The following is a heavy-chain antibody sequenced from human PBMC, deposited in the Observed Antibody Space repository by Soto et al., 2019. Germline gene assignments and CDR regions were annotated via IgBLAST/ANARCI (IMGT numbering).Heavy chain of an antibody. Sequence: PSETLSLTCTVSGGSISSGGYYWSWIRQHPGKGLEWIGYIYYSGSTYYNPSLKSRVTISVDTSKNQFSLKLSSVTAADTAVYYCARVVVAAAGHNWFDPWGQGTLVTVSS. CDR3: ARVVVAAAGHNWFDP. V-gene: IGHV4-31*03. CDR1: GGSISSGGYY. D-gene: IGHD6-13*01. J-gene: IGHJ5*02. CDR2: IYYSGST.